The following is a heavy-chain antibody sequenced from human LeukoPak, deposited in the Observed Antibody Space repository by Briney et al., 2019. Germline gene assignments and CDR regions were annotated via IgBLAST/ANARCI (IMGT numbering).Heavy chain of an antibody. J-gene: IGHJ4*02. Sequence: PSETLSLTCAVYGGSFSGYYWGWIRQPPGKGLEWIGTIYYSGSTYSNPSLKSRVTISLDTSKSQFSLKLSSVTAADTAVYYCAGRIYSSGWKYYFDYWGQGTLVTVSS. D-gene: IGHD6-19*01. V-gene: IGHV4-34*01. CDR2: IYYSGST. CDR1: GGSFSGYY. CDR3: AGRIYSSGWKYYFDY.